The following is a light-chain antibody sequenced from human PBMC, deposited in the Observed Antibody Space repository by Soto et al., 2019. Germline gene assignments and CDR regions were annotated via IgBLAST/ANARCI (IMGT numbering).Light chain of an antibody. J-gene: IGKJ5*01. CDR1: QSVSSSY. CDR3: QQRQHWPPIT. Sequence: ETVLTQSPGTLSLSPGERATLSCRASQSVSSSYLAWYQHKPGQAPRLLIYDASNRATGIPVRFSGSGSGTDFTLTISSLEPEDFAIYYCQQRQHWPPITFGQGTRLE. V-gene: IGKV3D-20*02. CDR2: DAS.